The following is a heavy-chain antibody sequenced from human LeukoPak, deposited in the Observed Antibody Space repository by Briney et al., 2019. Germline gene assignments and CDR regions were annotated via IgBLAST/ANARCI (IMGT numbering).Heavy chain of an antibody. CDR3: ARTGYSSTSDAFDI. CDR1: GFTFSNYW. V-gene: IGHV3-21*01. CDR2: ITNSRSYI. D-gene: IGHD6-13*01. Sequence: GGSLRLSCAASGFTFSNYWMSWVRQAPGKGLEWVSSITNSRSYIYYADSAKGRFTISRDNAKSSLYLQINSLRAEDTAVYFCARTGYSSTSDAFDIWGQGTLVTVSS. J-gene: IGHJ3*02.